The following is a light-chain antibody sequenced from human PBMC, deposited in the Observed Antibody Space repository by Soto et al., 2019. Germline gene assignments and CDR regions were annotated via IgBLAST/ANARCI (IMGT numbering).Light chain of an antibody. CDR3: QQYNNWPPYT. V-gene: IGKV4-1*01. Sequence: DIVLTQSPDSLAVSLGERATIVCKSSQSIFYSSSNNNYLAWYQHKPGQPPKLLFYWASTRESGVPDRFSASGSGTDFTLTISSLQAEDVAVYYCQQYNNWPPYTFGQGTKLEIK. CDR2: WAS. CDR1: QSIFYSSSNNNY. J-gene: IGKJ2*01.